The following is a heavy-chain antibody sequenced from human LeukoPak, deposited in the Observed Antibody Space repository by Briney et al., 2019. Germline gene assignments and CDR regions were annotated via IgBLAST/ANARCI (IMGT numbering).Heavy chain of an antibody. Sequence: ASVKVSCKASGYTFTSYGISWMRPPPGQGLDWMGWSNSYNGNTNYAQKLQGSVTMTTDTSTSTAYMELRGLSSDDTAVYYCARDRRMIVVVRHMDVWGKGTTVTVSS. V-gene: IGHV1-18*01. CDR1: GYTFTSYG. CDR2: SNSYNGNT. J-gene: IGHJ6*03. CDR3: ARDRRMIVVVRHMDV. D-gene: IGHD3-22*01.